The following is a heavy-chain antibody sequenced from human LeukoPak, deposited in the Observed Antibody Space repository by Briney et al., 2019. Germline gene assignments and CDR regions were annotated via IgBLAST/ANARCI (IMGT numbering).Heavy chain of an antibody. D-gene: IGHD3-10*01. V-gene: IGHV4-59*01. CDR1: GGSISSYY. Sequence: SGTLSLTCTVSGGSISSYYWSWIRQPPGKGLEWIGYIYYSGSTNYNPSLKSRVTISVDTSKNQFSLKLSSVTAADTAVYYCARDRDYYGSGRILDYWGQGTLVTVSS. CDR2: IYYSGST. CDR3: ARDRDYYGSGRILDY. J-gene: IGHJ4*02.